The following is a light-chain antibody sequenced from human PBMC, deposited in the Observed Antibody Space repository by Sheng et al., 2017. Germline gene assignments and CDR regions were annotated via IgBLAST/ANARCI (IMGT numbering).Light chain of an antibody. V-gene: IGKV1-5*03. CDR3: QQYNSSRG. J-gene: IGKJ4*01. CDR2: KAS. Sequence: DIQMTQSPSTLSASVGDRVTITCRASQSISSWLAWYQQKPGKAPKLLIYKASSLESGVPSRFSGSGSGTEFTLTISSLQPDDFATYYCQQYNSSRGFGGGTKVEIK. CDR1: QSISSW.